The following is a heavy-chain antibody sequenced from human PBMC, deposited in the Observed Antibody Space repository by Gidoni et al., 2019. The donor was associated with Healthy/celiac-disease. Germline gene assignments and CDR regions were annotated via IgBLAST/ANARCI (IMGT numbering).Heavy chain of an antibody. CDR2: IRSKANSYAT. CDR3: TRQSDFMIVAHWYFDL. V-gene: IGHV3-73*02. D-gene: IGHD3-22*01. Sequence: EVQLVESGGGLVQPGGSLKLSCAASGFTFSGSAMHWVRQASGKGLEWGGRIRSKANSYATAYAASVKGRFTISRDDSKNTAYLQMNSLKTEDTAVYYCTRQSDFMIVAHWYFDLWGRGTLVTVSS. CDR1: GFTFSGSA. J-gene: IGHJ2*01.